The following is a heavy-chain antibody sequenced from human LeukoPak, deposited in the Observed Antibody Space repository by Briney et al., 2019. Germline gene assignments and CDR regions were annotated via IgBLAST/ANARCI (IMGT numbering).Heavy chain of an antibody. D-gene: IGHD6-13*01. Sequence: PGGSLRLSCAASGFTFSNYAMSWVRQAPGKGLEWVSTISNSGAGTYYADSVKGRFTISRDNSKDTLYLQMNSLRAEDTAVYYCAKPFRQLTNDAFDIWGQGTMVTVSS. CDR1: GFTFSNYA. V-gene: IGHV3-23*01. J-gene: IGHJ3*02. CDR3: AKPFRQLTNDAFDI. CDR2: ISNSGAGT.